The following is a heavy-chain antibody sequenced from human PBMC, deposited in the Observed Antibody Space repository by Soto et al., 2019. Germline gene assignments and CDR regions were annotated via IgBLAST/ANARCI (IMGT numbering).Heavy chain of an antibody. CDR1: GFTFSDYY. CDR3: ARGGVVVQAAIGYYYYGMDV. V-gene: IGHV3-11*06. Sequence: QVQLVESGGGLVKPGGSLRLSCAASGFTFSDYYMSWIRQAPGKGLEWVSYISSSSSYTNYADSVKGRFTISRDNAKNSLYRQMNSLRAEDTAVYYCARGGVVVQAAIGYYYYGMDVWGQGTTVTVSS. D-gene: IGHD2-2*02. CDR2: ISSSSSYT. J-gene: IGHJ6*02.